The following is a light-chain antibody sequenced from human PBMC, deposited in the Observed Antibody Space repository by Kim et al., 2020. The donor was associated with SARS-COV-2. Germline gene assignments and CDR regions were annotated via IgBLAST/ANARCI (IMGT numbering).Light chain of an antibody. J-gene: IGLJ2*01. CDR3: SSYAGSNNGV. Sequence: GQSVTISCTGSSSDIASYDYGSWYQQYPGKAPKLSIYDVTKRPSGVPDRFSGSKSANTAALTVSGLQAEDEADYYCSSYAGSNNGVFGGGTQLTVL. V-gene: IGLV2-8*01. CDR1: SSDIASYDY. CDR2: DVT.